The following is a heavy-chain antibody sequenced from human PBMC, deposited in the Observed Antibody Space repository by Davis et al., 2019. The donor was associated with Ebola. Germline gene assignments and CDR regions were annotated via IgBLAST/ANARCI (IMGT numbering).Heavy chain of an antibody. CDR1: GFTFTSSA. CDR2: IVVGSGNT. V-gene: IGHV1-58*01. D-gene: IGHD6-13*01. CDR3: AAGGLRSSLSDY. Sequence: SVKVSCKASGFTFTSSAVQWVRQARGQRLEWIGWIVVGSGNTNYAQKFQERVTITRDMSTSTAYMELSSLRSEDTAVYYCAAGGLRSSLSDYWGQGTLVTVSS. J-gene: IGHJ4*02.